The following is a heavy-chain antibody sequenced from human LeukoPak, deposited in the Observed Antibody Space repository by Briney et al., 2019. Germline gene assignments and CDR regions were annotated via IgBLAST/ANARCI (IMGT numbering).Heavy chain of an antibody. CDR3: ASAPLGFRGVIW. V-gene: IGHV1-69*05. CDR1: GGTFSSYA. CDR2: IIPIFGTA. Sequence: ASVKVSCKASGGTFSSYAISWVRQAPGQGLEWMGGIIPIFGTANYAQKFQGRVTITTDESTSTAYMELSSLRSEDTAVYYCASAPLGFRGVIWWGQGTLVTVSS. J-gene: IGHJ4*02. D-gene: IGHD3-10*01.